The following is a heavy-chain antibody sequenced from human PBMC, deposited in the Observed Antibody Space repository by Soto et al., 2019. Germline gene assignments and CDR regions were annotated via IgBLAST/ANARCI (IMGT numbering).Heavy chain of an antibody. D-gene: IGHD2-15*01. J-gene: IGHJ4*02. V-gene: IGHV1-18*01. CDR3: ARDSGGYCSGGSCPWDY. Sequence: ASVKVSCKASGYTFTSYGISWVRQAPGQGLEWMGWISAYNGNTNYAQKLQGRVTMTTDTPTSTAYMELRSLRSDDTAVYYCARDSGGYCSGGSCPWDYWGQGTLVTVSS. CDR2: ISAYNGNT. CDR1: GYTFTSYG.